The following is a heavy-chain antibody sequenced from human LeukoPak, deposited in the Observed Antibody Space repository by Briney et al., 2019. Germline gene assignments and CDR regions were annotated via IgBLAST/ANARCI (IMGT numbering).Heavy chain of an antibody. Sequence: GGSLRLSCAASGFNFSPYSMNWVRQAPGKGLEWLSYISDKSDAIYYADSVKGRFTISRDNAKNSLYLHMNSLRDEDTAVYYCARDKPAGYCVDYWGQGTLVTVS. J-gene: IGHJ4*02. V-gene: IGHV3-48*02. CDR3: ARDKPAGYCVDY. D-gene: IGHD3-9*01. CDR2: ISDKSDAI. CDR1: GFNFSPYS.